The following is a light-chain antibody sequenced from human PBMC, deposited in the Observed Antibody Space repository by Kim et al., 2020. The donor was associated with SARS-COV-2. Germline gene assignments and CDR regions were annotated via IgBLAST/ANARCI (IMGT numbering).Light chain of an antibody. V-gene: IGLV3-25*03. CDR2: KDS. J-gene: IGLJ3*02. CDR3: QSADSSGTYGV. CDR1: ALPRQY. Sequence: SPGQTARITCSGDALPRQYAYWYQQKPGQAPVLVIYKDSERPSGIPERFSGSSSGTTGTLTISGVQAEDEADYYCQSADSSGTYGVFGGGTKLAVL.